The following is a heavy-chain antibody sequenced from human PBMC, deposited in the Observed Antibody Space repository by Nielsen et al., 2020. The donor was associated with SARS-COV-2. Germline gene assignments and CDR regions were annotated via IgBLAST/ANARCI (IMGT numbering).Heavy chain of an antibody. CDR1: GFTFCTYG. V-gene: IGHV3-30*18. D-gene: IGHD2-15*01. J-gene: IGHJ4*02. CDR3: AKDWTAIVVVPSGGVDY. CDR2: ISYDGSNK. Sequence: GESLKISCAASGFTFCTYGVHWVRQAPGKGLEWVAAISYDGSNKYYVDSVKGRFTISRDNSKNTLYLQMSSLREEDTAVYYCAKDWTAIVVVPSGGVDYWGQGTLVTVSS.